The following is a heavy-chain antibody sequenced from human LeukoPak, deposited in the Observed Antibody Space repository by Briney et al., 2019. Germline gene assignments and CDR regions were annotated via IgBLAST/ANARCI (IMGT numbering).Heavy chain of an antibody. D-gene: IGHD3-22*01. V-gene: IGHV3-33*01. J-gene: IGHJ4*02. CDR3: AREYYYDSSGTIDY. CDR1: GFTFSSYG. CDR2: IWYDGSNK. Sequence: GGSLRLSCAASGFTFSSYGMPWVRQAPGKGLEWVAVIWYDGSNKYYADSVKGRFTISRDNSENTLYLQMDSLRAEDTAVYYCAREYYYDSSGTIDYWGQGTLVTVSS.